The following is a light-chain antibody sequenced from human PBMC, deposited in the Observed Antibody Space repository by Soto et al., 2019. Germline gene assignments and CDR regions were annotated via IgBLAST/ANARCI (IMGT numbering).Light chain of an antibody. CDR3: LRHDLYPWT. V-gene: IGKV1-17*03. Sequence: DIQMNESPSAMSASVGDRVNITCRASQGISNYLAWFQLKPGKVPKRLMYAASTLQSGVPSRFSGSGSGTEFTLTISSLQPEDFATYYCLRHDLYPWTFSQGTKADIK. CDR1: QGISNY. J-gene: IGKJ1*01. CDR2: AAS.